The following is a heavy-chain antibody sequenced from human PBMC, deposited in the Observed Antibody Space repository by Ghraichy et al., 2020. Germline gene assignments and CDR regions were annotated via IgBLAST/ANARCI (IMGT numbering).Heavy chain of an antibody. V-gene: IGHV3-30-3*01. CDR2: ISHDGSSK. Sequence: GGSLRLSCAASGFTFSSYPMHWVRQAPGKGLEWVAVISHDGSSKYYADSVKGRFTISRDIPKNTLYLQMNSLRAEDTAVYYCVREYYYDSSGYALGAFDNWGQGTLVTVSS. D-gene: IGHD3-22*01. CDR3: VREYYYDSSGYALGAFDN. CDR1: GFTFSSYP. J-gene: IGHJ4*02.